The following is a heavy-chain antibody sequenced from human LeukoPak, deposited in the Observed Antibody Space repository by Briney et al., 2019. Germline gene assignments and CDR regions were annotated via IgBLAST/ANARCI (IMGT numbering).Heavy chain of an antibody. D-gene: IGHD5-24*01. CDR1: GYIIATYY. V-gene: IGHV1-46*01. CDR2: INPSGGST. J-gene: IGHJ4*02. CDR3: ARVSRDGYYLFDY. Sequence: ASVKVSCKASGYIIATYYIDWVRQAPGQGLEWMGRINPSGGSTNYARQFQDRVTMTSDTSTTTVYMELSSLRSEDTAVDFCARVSRDGYYLFDYWGQGTLVTVSS.